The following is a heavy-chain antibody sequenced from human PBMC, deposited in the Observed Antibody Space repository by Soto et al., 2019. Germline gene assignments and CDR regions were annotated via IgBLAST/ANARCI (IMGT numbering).Heavy chain of an antibody. D-gene: IGHD4-17*01. CDR2: IYYTGST. CDR1: GGSITRSGYY. Sequence: QVQMQESGPGLVKPSQTLSLTGSVSGGSITRSGYYWTWIRQHPEKGLEWIGYIYYTGSTNYNPSLRSRVTIARDTPKNHLSLGLSSGTAADTAVYYCGRAGDYSDYFRLDPWGQGALVTAAS. V-gene: IGHV4-31*03. CDR3: GRAGDYSDYFRLDP. J-gene: IGHJ5*02.